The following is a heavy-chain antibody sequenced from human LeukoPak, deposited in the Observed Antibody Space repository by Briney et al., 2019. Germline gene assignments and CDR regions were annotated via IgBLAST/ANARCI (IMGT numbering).Heavy chain of an antibody. CDR2: ISSSSYI. D-gene: IGHD3-10*01. J-gene: IGHJ3*02. V-gene: IGHV3-21*01. Sequence: PGGSLRLSCAASGFTFSSYSMNWVRQAPGKGLEWVSSISSSSYIYYADSVKGRLTISRDNAKNSLSLQMNSLRAEDTAVYYCARIAMVRGIIIDAFDNWGQGTMVTVSS. CDR1: GFTFSSYS. CDR3: ARIAMVRGIIIDAFDN.